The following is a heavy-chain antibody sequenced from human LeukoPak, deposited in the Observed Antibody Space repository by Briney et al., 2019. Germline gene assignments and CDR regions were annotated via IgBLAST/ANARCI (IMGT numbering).Heavy chain of an antibody. V-gene: IGHV4-59*08. CDR1: GGSISSYY. CDR2: IYYSGST. D-gene: IGHD3-22*01. J-gene: IGHJ1*01. CDR3: ARGGSYYYDSSGYYEATEYFQH. Sequence: SETLSLTCTVSGGSISSYYWSWIRQPPGKGLEWIGYIYYSGSTNYNPSLKSRVTISVDTSKNQFSLKLSSVTAADTAVYYCARGGSYYYDSSGYYEATEYFQHWGQGTLVTVSS.